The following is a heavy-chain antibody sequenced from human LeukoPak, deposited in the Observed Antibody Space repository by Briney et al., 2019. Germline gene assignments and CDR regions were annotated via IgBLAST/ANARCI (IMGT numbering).Heavy chain of an antibody. J-gene: IGHJ4*02. CDR1: GFTFSSYS. V-gene: IGHV3-21*01. CDR2: ISSSSSYI. CDR3: ARDNPKYYYDSSGYSPSDY. Sequence: GGSLRLSCAASGFTFSSYSMNWVRQAPGKGLEWVSSISSSSSYIYYADSVKGRFTISRDNAKNSLYLQMNSLRAEDTAVYYCARDNPKYYYDSSGYSPSDYWGQGTLVTVSS. D-gene: IGHD3-22*01.